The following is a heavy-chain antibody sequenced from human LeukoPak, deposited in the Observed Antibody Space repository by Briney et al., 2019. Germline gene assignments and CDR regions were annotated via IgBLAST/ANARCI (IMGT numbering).Heavy chain of an antibody. J-gene: IGHJ4*02. Sequence: SETLSLTCTVSGSSISSSSYSWVWLRQPPGTGLEWIGSMYYSGGTYYNPSLKSRVTYSVNTSKNQFSLKLSSVTAADTAVYYCARRKGYCSGGSCYYFDYWGQGTLVTVSS. CDR1: GSSISSSSYS. D-gene: IGHD2-15*01. CDR2: MYYSGGT. CDR3: ARRKGYCSGGSCYYFDY. V-gene: IGHV4-39*07.